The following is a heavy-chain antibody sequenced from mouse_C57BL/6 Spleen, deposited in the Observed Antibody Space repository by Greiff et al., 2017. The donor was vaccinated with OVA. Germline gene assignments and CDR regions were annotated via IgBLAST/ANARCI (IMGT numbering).Heavy chain of an antibody. V-gene: IGHV1-61*01. CDR2: IYPSDSET. D-gene: IGHD2-1*01. J-gene: IGHJ3*01. Sequence: QFQLQQPGAELVRPGSSVKLSCQASGYTFPSYWLDWVKQRPGQGLEWIGNIYPSDSETHYNQKFKDKATLTVDKSSSTAYMQLSSLTSEDSAVYYCARLDGNFSGFAYWGQGTLVTVSA. CDR1: GYTFPSYW. CDR3: ARLDGNFSGFAY.